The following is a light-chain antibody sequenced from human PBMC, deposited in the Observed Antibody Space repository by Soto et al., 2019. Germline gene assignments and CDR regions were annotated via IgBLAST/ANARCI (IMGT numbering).Light chain of an antibody. V-gene: IGLV1-40*01. J-gene: IGLJ2*01. Sequence: QSVLTQPPSVSGAPGQRVTISCTGSRSNIGAGHDVHWYQQVPGTAPKLLIYGHSKRPSGVSDRFSGSTSGYSASLVITGLQAEDEADYYCQSYDSSLRVFGGGTKLTVL. CDR1: RSNIGAGHD. CDR2: GHS. CDR3: QSYDSSLRV.